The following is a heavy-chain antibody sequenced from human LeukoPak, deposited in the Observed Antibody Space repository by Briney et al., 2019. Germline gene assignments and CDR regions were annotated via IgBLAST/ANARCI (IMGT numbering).Heavy chain of an antibody. CDR1: GFTFSSFW. CDR3: ARGTSGGYFDY. J-gene: IGHJ4*02. Sequence: GGSLRLSCAASGFTFSSFWIHWARQVPGKGLVWVSRINSDGFSTSYADSVKGRFTISRDNAKNTLYLQMNSLRAEDTAVYYCARGTSGGYFDYWGQGTLVTVSS. D-gene: IGHD1-26*01. CDR2: INSDGFST. V-gene: IGHV3-74*01.